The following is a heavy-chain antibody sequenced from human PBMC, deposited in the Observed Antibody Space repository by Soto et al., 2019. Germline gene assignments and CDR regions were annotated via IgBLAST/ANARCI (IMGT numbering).Heavy chain of an antibody. Sequence: SETLSLTCAVSGGSISTINWWTWVRQPPGKGLDWVGEIYQTGSTSYNPSLESRVTISIDKSKNQFSLKLRSVTAADTAVYYCARVSSSSAFGMDVWGRGTTVTV. CDR3: ARVSSSSAFGMDV. V-gene: IGHV4-4*02. CDR1: GGSISTINW. D-gene: IGHD6-6*01. CDR2: IYQTGST. J-gene: IGHJ6*02.